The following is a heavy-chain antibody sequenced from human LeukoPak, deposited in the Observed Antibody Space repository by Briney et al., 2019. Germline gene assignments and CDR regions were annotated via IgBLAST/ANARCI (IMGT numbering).Heavy chain of an antibody. Sequence: SETLSLTCAVYGGSFSGYYWSWIRQPPGKGLEWIGEINHSGSTNYNPSLKSRVTISVDTSKNQFSLKLSSVTAADTAVYSCARRPTRRNYYDSSGRSLGFDYWGQGTLVTVSS. V-gene: IGHV4-34*01. D-gene: IGHD3-22*01. CDR1: GGSFSGYY. CDR2: INHSGST. CDR3: ARRPTRRNYYDSSGRSLGFDY. J-gene: IGHJ4*02.